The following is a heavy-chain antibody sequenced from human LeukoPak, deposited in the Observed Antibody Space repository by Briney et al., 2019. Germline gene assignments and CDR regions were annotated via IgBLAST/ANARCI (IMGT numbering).Heavy chain of an antibody. CDR3: ATEESYGDLRYYFDY. CDR1: GGTFSSYA. J-gene: IGHJ4*02. V-gene: IGHV1-69*01. Sequence: SVKVSCKASGGTFSSYAISWVRQAPGQGLEWMGGIIPIFGTANYAQKFQGRVTITADESTSTAYMELSGLRSEDTAVYYCATEESYGDLRYYFDYWGQGTLVTVSS. D-gene: IGHD4-17*01. CDR2: IIPIFGTA.